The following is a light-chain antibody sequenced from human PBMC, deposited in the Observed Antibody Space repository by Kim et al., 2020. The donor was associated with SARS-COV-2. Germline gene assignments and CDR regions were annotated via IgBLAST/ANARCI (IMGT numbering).Light chain of an antibody. CDR1: SSNIGSNT. CDR3: AAWDDSLNGPV. J-gene: IGLJ1*01. Sequence: ELTQPPSASGTPGQRVTISCSGSSSNIGSNTVNWYQQLPGTAPKLLIYSNNQRPSGVPDRFSGSKSGTSASLAISGLQSEDEADYYCAAWDDSLNGPVFGTGPKFTVL. V-gene: IGLV1-44*01. CDR2: SNN.